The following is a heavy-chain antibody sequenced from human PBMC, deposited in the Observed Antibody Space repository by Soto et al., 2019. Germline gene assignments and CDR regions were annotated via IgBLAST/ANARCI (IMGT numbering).Heavy chain of an antibody. CDR2: IYYSGST. V-gene: IGHV4-39*01. Sequence: PSETLSLTCTISGGSISSSSYYWGWIRQPPGKGLEWIGSIYYSGSTYYNPSLKSRVTISVDTSKNQFSLKLSSVTAADTAVYYCARRGAMVRGVIHWGPGTLVTVS. J-gene: IGHJ4*02. D-gene: IGHD3-10*01. CDR3: ARRGAMVRGVIH. CDR1: GGSISSSSYY.